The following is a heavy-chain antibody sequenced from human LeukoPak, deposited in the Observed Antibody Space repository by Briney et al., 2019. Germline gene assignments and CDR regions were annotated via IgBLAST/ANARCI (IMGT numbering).Heavy chain of an antibody. CDR2: IRYDGSNK. D-gene: IGHD2-2*01. J-gene: IGHJ4*02. CDR1: GFTFSSYG. V-gene: IGHV3-30*02. CDR3: AKVVEPAAQYYFDY. Sequence: PGGSLRLSCAASGFTFSSYGMHWVRQAPGKGLEWVAFIRYDGSNKYYADSVKGRFTISRDNSKNTLYLQMNSLRAEDTAVYYCAKVVEPAAQYYFDYWGQGTLVTVSS.